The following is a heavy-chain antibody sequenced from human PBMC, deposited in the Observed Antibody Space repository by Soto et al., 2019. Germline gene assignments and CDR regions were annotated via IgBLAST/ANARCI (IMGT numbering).Heavy chain of an antibody. CDR2: INPTGST. D-gene: IGHD2-2*01. CDR3: ATGRSEIVPGAMDT. CDR1: GGSFSSXX. Sequence: QVQLQESGPXLVKPSETXXXSCTVSGGSFSSXXXXXXXKXXXXXLEWIGRINPTGSTTYNPSLKSRLTMSVDTSKNQFSLRLTSMTAADTAVYYCATGRSEIVPGAMDTWGQGTLVTVSS. J-gene: IGHJ5*02. V-gene: IGHV4-4*07.